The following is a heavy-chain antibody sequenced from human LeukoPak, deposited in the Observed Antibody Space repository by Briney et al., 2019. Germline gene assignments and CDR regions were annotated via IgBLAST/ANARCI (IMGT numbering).Heavy chain of an antibody. Sequence: SETLSLTCTVSGGSISSSSYYWGWIRQPPGKGLEWIGSIYYSGSTYYNPSLKSRVTISVDTSKNQFSLKLSSVTAADTAVYYCARDSSEDYYDSSGYSDYWGQGTLVTVSS. J-gene: IGHJ4*02. CDR3: ARDSSEDYYDSSGYSDY. CDR2: IYYSGST. CDR1: GGSISSSSYY. V-gene: IGHV4-39*07. D-gene: IGHD3-22*01.